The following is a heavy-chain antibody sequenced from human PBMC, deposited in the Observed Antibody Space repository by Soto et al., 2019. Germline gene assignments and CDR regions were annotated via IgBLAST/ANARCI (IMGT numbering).Heavy chain of an antibody. Sequence: QVQLQQSGPGLVKPSQPLSLTCAISGGSVSSNSAHWNLSRQSPSRCLEWLGRTYYRSNWSNDYALSLTRRISANPDTSRNQVALPLIAVTPEETAVYYCARAGRYYRFEDSGQGTLVPVPS. J-gene: IGHJ4*02. CDR2: TYYRSNWSN. D-gene: IGHD1-26*01. CDR3: ARAGRYYRFED. CDR1: GGSVSSNSAH. V-gene: IGHV6-1*01.